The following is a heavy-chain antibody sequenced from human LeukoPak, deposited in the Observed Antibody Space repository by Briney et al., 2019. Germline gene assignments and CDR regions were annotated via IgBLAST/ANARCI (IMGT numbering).Heavy chain of an antibody. CDR2: IYYSGST. V-gene: IGHV4-59*08. Sequence: SETLSLTCAVYGGSFSGYYWSWIRQPPGRGLEWIGYIYYSGSTNSNASLKSRVTILVDTSKNQLSLKLSSVTATDTAVYYCARHRAYSSSSAFDIWGQGTMVTVSS. CDR1: GGSFSGYY. D-gene: IGHD6-6*01. CDR3: ARHRAYSSSSAFDI. J-gene: IGHJ3*02.